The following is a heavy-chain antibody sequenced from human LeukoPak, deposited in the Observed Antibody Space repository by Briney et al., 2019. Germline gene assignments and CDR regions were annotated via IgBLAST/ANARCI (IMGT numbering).Heavy chain of an antibody. V-gene: IGHV3-23*01. D-gene: IGHD4-17*01. CDR1: GFSFSSHA. Sequence: GGSLRLTCATSGFSFSSHAMTWVRQAPGKGLEWLSAISISGDDTYYADSVKGRFTISRDNSKNTMYLQMNSLSADDTAMYYCANEIRPNDYWGQGTLVTVSS. CDR2: ISISGDDT. J-gene: IGHJ4*02. CDR3: ANEIRPNDY.